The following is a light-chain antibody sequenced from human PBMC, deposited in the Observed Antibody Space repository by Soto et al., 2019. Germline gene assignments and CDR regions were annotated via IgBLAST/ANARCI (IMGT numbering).Light chain of an antibody. Sequence: EIVLTHSPGTLSLSPGERATLSCRASQSVSSSSLAWYQQKPGQAPRLLIYGASSRATGIPDRFSGSGSGTDFTLTISRLEPEDFAVYYCQQYSSPRTFGQGTKVDIK. CDR2: GAS. CDR1: QSVSSSS. V-gene: IGKV3-20*01. CDR3: QQYSSPRT. J-gene: IGKJ1*01.